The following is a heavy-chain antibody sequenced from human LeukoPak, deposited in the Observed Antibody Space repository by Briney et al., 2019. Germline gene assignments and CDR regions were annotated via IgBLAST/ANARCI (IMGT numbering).Heavy chain of an antibody. Sequence: GGSLRLSCAASGFTFSSYSMNWVRQAPGKGLDWVSSISSSSSYIYYADSVKGPFTISRDNAKNSLYLQMNSLRAEDTAVYYCASGKVGVTQCFDYWGQGTLVTVSS. D-gene: IGHD1-26*01. CDR3: ASGKVGVTQCFDY. CDR2: ISSSSSYI. CDR1: GFTFSSYS. V-gene: IGHV3-21*01. J-gene: IGHJ4*02.